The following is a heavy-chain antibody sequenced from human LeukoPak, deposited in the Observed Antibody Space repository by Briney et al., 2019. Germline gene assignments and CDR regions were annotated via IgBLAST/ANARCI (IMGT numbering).Heavy chain of an antibody. CDR2: ISGSGGST. D-gene: IGHD6-19*01. CDR3: AKGITGYSSGWYGYWYFDL. V-gene: IGHV3-23*01. CDR1: GFTFSSYA. Sequence: PGGSLRLSCAASGFTFSSYAMSWVRQAPGKGLEWVSAISGSGGSTYYADSVKGRFTISRDNSKNTLYLQMNSLRAEDTAVYYCAKGITGYSSGWYGYWYFDLWGRGTLVTVSS. J-gene: IGHJ2*01.